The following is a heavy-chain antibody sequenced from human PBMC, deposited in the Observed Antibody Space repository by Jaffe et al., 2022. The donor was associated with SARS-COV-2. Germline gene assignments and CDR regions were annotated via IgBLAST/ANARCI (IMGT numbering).Heavy chain of an antibody. CDR3: ARDPHYDFWSGSHTMDV. Sequence: EVQLVESGGGLVQPGGSLRLSCAASGFTFSSYWMHWVRQAPGKGLVWVSRINSDGSSTSYADSVKGRFTISRDNAKNTLYLQMNSLRAEDTAVYYCARDPHYDFWSGSHTMDVWGQGTTVTVSS. V-gene: IGHV3-74*01. CDR1: GFTFSSYW. D-gene: IGHD3-3*01. J-gene: IGHJ6*02. CDR2: INSDGSST.